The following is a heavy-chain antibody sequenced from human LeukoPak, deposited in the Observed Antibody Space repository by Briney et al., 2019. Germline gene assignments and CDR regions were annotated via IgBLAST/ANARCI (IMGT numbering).Heavy chain of an antibody. V-gene: IGHV3-21*01. CDR1: GFTFSSYS. CDR2: ISTSSSYK. D-gene: IGHD2-15*01. Sequence: GGSLRLSCAASGFTFSSYSMNWVRQAPGKGLEWVSSISTSSSYKYYADSVKGRFTISRDNAENSLNLQMNSLRAEDTAVYYCARDGSGGWSYYFDYWGQGTLVTVSS. CDR3: ARDGSGGWSYYFDY. J-gene: IGHJ4*02.